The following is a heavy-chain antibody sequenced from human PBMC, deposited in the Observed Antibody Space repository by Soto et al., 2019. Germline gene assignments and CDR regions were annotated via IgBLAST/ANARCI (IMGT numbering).Heavy chain of an antibody. J-gene: IGHJ4*02. Sequence: ASVKVSCKASGDTFTTYDINWVRQATGHGLEWMGWINPNSGNIGYAQRFQGRVTMTRDTAIRTAYMEVSSLRSDDTAVYYCARGRASGSYYLLDYWGQGTLVTVSS. CDR1: GDTFTTYD. CDR3: ARGRASGSYYLLDY. CDR2: INPNSGNI. D-gene: IGHD3-10*01. V-gene: IGHV1-8*01.